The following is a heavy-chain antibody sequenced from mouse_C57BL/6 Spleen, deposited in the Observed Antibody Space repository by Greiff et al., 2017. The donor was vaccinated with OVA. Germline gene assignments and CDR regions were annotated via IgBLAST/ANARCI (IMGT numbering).Heavy chain of an antibody. Sequence: VQLQQSGAELVRPGTSVKVSCKASGYAFTNYLIEWVKQRPGQGLEWIGVINPGSGGTNYNEKFKGKATLTADKSSSTAYMQLSSLTSKDSAVYFCARDYGSSSWFAYWGQGTLVTVSA. V-gene: IGHV1-54*01. J-gene: IGHJ3*01. CDR2: INPGSGGT. CDR3: ARDYGSSSWFAY. D-gene: IGHD1-1*01. CDR1: GYAFTNYL.